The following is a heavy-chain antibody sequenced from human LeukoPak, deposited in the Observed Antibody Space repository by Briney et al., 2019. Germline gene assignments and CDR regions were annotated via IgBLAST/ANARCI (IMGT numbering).Heavy chain of an antibody. V-gene: IGHV3-7*01. CDR1: GFTFSDYW. Sequence: PGGSLRLSCKASGFTFSDYWTTWVRQAPGKGPEWVANIKQDGSQRYYVDSVRGRFTISRDNAKNSLFLQMNGLRAEDTAVYYCARRGGSSSRRSPIDYWGQGTLVTVSS. J-gene: IGHJ4*02. CDR3: ARRGGSSSRRSPIDY. CDR2: IKQDGSQR. D-gene: IGHD6-6*01.